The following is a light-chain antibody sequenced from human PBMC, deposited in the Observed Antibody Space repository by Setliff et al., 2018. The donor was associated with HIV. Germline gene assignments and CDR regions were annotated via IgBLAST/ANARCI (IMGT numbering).Light chain of an antibody. CDR1: SSDVGSYNL. Sequence: QSVLTQPASVSGSPGQSITISCTGTSSDVGSYNLVSWYQQHPGKAPKLMIYDVSKRPSGVSNRFSGSKSGNTVSLTISGLQAEDEADYYCCSYAGSGTYVFGTGTKVTVL. V-gene: IGLV2-23*02. CDR3: CSYAGSGTYV. J-gene: IGLJ1*01. CDR2: DVS.